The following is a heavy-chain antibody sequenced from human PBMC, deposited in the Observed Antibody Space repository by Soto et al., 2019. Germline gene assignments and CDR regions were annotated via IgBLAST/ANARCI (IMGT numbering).Heavy chain of an antibody. CDR2: ISYDGTNA. Sequence: QEELVESGGGVVQPGRSLRLSCAASGFTFSGFGMHWVRQAPGKGLEWVAVISYDGTNAIYADSVKGRFSVSRDNSKNIVYLQMNSLRNEDTAMYYCARWWRREGASSPPTDLWGQGALGTVSS. CDR3: ARWWRREGASSPPTDL. D-gene: IGHD2-15*01. V-gene: IGHV3-30*03. CDR1: GFTFSGFG. J-gene: IGHJ1*01.